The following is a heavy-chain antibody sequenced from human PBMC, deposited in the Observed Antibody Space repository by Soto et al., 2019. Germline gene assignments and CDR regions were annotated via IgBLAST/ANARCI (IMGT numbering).Heavy chain of an antibody. V-gene: IGHV1-46*01. CDR2: INPSGGST. D-gene: IGHD3-3*01. J-gene: IGHJ6*02. Sequence: ASVKVSCKASGYTFTSYYMHWVRQAPGQGLEWMGIINPSGGSTSYAQKFQGRVTMTRDTSTSTVYMELSSLRSEDTAVYYCGGAPSGYRGHYYYGMDVWGQGTTVTVSS. CDR3: GGAPSGYRGHYYYGMDV. CDR1: GYTFTSYY.